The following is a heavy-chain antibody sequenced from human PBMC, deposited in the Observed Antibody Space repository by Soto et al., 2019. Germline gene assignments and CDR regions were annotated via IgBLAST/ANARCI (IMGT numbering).Heavy chain of an antibody. J-gene: IGHJ4*02. V-gene: IGHV4-39*01. Sequence: SETLSLTCSVSSGSISSSDYYWSLIRQPPGKGLEWIGYINYSGFTFYNPSLKSRVTISVDTSKNQFSLKLSSVTAADTAVYYWARRGGVAAAIWAYWGQGTLVTVSP. D-gene: IGHD6-13*01. CDR3: ARRGGVAAAIWAY. CDR1: SGSISSSDYY. CDR2: INYSGFT.